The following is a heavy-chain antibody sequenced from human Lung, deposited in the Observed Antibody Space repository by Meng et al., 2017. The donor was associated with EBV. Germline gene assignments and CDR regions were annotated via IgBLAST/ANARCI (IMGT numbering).Heavy chain of an antibody. CDR3: SRDLAGPYDD. Sequence: GRVWGSGGALVQPGGSLRLACAASGFTFSSYWMHWVRQAPGKGLEWISRINEDGRTTSYADSVKGRFTISRDNTKNTLYLQLNSLRVDDTALYFCSRDLAGPYDDWGQGTLVTVSS. CDR1: GFTFSSYW. J-gene: IGHJ4*02. D-gene: IGHD3-3*02. V-gene: IGHV3-74*01. CDR2: INEDGRTT.